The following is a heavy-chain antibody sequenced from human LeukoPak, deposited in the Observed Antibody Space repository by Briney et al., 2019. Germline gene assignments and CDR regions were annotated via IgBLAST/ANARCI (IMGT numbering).Heavy chain of an antibody. Sequence: PGRSLRLSCAASGFTFSNYGMHWIRQPPGKGLEWIGHIYYTGSTNYNPSLKSRVTISLDTSKNQFSLKLSSVTAADTAVYYCTGSFGVFTRGGWDVGAKGPRATV. V-gene: IGHV4-59*01. J-gene: IGHJ6*03. CDR2: IYYTGST. D-gene: IGHD3-3*01. CDR3: TGSFGVFTRGGWDV. CDR1: GFTFSNYG.